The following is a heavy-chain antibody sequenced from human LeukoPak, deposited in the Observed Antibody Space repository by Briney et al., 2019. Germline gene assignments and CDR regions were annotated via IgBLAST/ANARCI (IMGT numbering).Heavy chain of an antibody. J-gene: IGHJ4*02. CDR2: VSSGGGST. CDR3: AKPIYVSGSPDY. D-gene: IGHD3-10*01. V-gene: IGHV3-23*01. CDR1: GITFSTYA. Sequence: GGSLRLSCAASGITFSTYAMSWVRQAPGKGLEWVSAVSSGGGSTYYADSVKGRFTISRDNSMNTLYLQMNSLRAEDTAVYYCAKPIYVSGSPDYWGQGTLVTVSS.